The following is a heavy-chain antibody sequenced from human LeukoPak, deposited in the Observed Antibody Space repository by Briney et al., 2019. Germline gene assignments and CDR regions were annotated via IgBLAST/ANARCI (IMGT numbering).Heavy chain of an antibody. D-gene: IGHD3-3*01. V-gene: IGHV3-30*04. CDR1: GFTFSTYS. CDR2: ISYDGSKK. Sequence: GGSLRLSCAASGFTFSTYSMHWVRQAPGKGLEWVAIISYDGSKKYYADSVKGRFTISRDNAKNSLYLQMNSLRAEDTAVYYCARDGRVTSQEHWGQGTLVTVSS. CDR3: ARDGRVTSQEH. J-gene: IGHJ4*02.